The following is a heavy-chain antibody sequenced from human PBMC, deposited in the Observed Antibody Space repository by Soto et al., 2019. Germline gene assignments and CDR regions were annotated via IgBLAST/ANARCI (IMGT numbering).Heavy chain of an antibody. V-gene: IGHV3-33*06. J-gene: IGHJ5*02. CDR1: GCPFSSYG. D-gene: IGHD3-10*01. CDR3: AKVGPYDSGSYMFRYNWFGP. CDR2: IWYDGSNK. Sequence: PGGSLRLSCASSGCPFSSYGMHWVRQAPGKGLEWVAVIWYDGSNKYYADSVKGRFTISRDNSKNTLYLQMNSLRAEDTAVYYCAKVGPYDSGSYMFRYNWFGPWGPGTLVTVSS.